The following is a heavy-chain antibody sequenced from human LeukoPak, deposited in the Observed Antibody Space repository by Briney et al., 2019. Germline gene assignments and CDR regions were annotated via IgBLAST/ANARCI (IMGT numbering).Heavy chain of an antibody. V-gene: IGHV3-33*01. J-gene: IGHJ4*02. CDR1: GFTFSYYG. Sequence: GGSLRLSCAASGFTFSYYGMHWVRQAPGKGLEWVALIWYDGSNKYYTDSVKGRFTISRDNSKNTLYLQMNSLRAEDTAVYYCARDLSSWTPGYWGQGTLVTVSS. CDR2: IWYDGSNK. D-gene: IGHD6-13*01. CDR3: ARDLSSWTPGY.